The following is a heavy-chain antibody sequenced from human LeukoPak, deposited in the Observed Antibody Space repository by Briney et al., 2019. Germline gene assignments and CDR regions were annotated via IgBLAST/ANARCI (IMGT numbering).Heavy chain of an antibody. Sequence: QSGGSLRLSCAASGFTFSSYAMSWVRQAPGKGLEWVSVITGSGANTYYADSVKGRFTISRDNSKNTLYLQMNSLSAEDTAVYYCAKNGDRGAYCSGGTCYPYYYHYMDVWGKGTTVTISS. D-gene: IGHD2-15*01. CDR3: AKNGDRGAYCSGGTCYPYYYHYMDV. CDR1: GFTFSSYA. V-gene: IGHV3-23*01. J-gene: IGHJ6*03. CDR2: ITGSGANT.